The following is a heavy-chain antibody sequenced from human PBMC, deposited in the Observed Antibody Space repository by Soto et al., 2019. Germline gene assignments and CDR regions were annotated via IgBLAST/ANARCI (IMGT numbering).Heavy chain of an antibody. J-gene: IGHJ1*01. CDR1: GITYSTYA. D-gene: IGHD3-10*02. V-gene: IGHV1-3*01. CDR2: INAGEGYT. Sequence: QVHLVQSGAEVKNPGASVRVSCKASGITYSTYAIPWVRQAPGQGLEWMGWINAGEGYTIYSQDFQGRVTLTTVTSASTTYMDLSKLTFEDTVVYYCARAIGGYVTWGQGTQVTASS. CDR3: ARAIGGYVT.